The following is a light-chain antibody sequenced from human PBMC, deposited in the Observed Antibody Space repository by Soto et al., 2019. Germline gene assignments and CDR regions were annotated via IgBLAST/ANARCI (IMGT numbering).Light chain of an antibody. V-gene: IGKV3-11*01. CDR3: QQRSNWPMYT. Sequence: EIVLTQSPATLSLSPGERATLSCRASQSISTYLAWYQQKPGQPPRLLIYDASNRATGIPARFSGSGSGTDFNLTISSLEPEDFAVYYCQQRSNWPMYTFGQGTKLEIK. CDR1: QSISTY. J-gene: IGKJ2*01. CDR2: DAS.